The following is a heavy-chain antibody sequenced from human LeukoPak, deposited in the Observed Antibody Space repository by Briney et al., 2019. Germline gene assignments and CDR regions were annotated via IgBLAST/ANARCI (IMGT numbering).Heavy chain of an antibody. J-gene: IGHJ4*02. Sequence: ASVKVSCKASGYTFTSYAMHWVRQAPGQGLEWMGWINPNSGGTNYAQKFQGWVTMTRDTSISTAYMELSRLRSDDTAVYYCARQADCSGGSCYSWDYWGRGTLVTVSS. V-gene: IGHV1-2*04. CDR1: GYTFTSYA. D-gene: IGHD2-15*01. CDR2: INPNSGGT. CDR3: ARQADCSGGSCYSWDY.